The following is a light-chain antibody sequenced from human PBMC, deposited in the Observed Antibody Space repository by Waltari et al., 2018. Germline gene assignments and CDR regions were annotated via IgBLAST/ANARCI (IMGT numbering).Light chain of an antibody. CDR3: QQYGHLPLT. CDR1: QDISKN. Sequence: DIQMTQSPSSPSASVGDRVTITCQASQDISKNLNWFLQKPGKAPQVLIFDASNSQPAVPSRFSGSGSGTDFVFTISSLQPEDIGTYYCQQYGHLPLTFGGGTRVEIK. V-gene: IGKV1-33*01. CDR2: DAS. J-gene: IGKJ4*01.